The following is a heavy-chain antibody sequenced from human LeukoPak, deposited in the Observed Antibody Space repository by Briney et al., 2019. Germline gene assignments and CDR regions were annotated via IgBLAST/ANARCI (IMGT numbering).Heavy chain of an antibody. CDR2: IYYSGST. V-gene: IGHV4-31*03. CDR1: GGSISSGGYY. J-gene: IGHJ5*02. Sequence: SETLSLTCTVSGGSISSGGYYWSWIRQHPGQGLEWIGYIYYSGSTYYNPSLKSRVTISVDTSKNQFSLKLSSVTAADTAVYYCARGTGCSSTSCYYNWFDPWGQGTLVTVSS. D-gene: IGHD2-2*01. CDR3: ARGTGCSSTSCYYNWFDP.